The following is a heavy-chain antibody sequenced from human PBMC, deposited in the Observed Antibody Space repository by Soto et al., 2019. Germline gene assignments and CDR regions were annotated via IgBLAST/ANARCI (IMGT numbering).Heavy chain of an antibody. CDR2: ISAYNGNT. Sequence: ASVKVSCKASGYTFTSYGIGWVRQAPGQGLEWMGWISAYNGNTNYAQKLQGRVTMTTDTSTSTAYMELRSLRSDDTAVYYCARERKYYYDSSGYHDYWGQGTLVTVSS. D-gene: IGHD3-22*01. J-gene: IGHJ4*02. CDR1: GYTFTSYG. V-gene: IGHV1-18*01. CDR3: ARERKYYYDSSGYHDY.